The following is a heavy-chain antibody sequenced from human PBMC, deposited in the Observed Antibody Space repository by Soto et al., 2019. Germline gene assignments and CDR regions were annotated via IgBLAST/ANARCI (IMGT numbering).Heavy chain of an antibody. V-gene: IGHV4-39*01. J-gene: IGHJ6*02. CDR2: IYYSGST. D-gene: IGHD2-2*01. Sequence: PSETLSLTCTVSGGSISSSSYYWGWIRQPPGKGLEWIGSIYYSGSTYYNPSLKSRVTISVDTSKNQFSLKLSSVTAADTAVYYCARHGSTSSHYYYYGMDVWGQGTTVTV. CDR1: GGSISSSSYY. CDR3: ARHGSTSSHYYYYGMDV.